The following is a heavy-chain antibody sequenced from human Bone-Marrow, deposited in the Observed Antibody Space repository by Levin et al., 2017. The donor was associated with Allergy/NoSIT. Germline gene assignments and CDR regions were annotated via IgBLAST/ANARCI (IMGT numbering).Heavy chain of an antibody. V-gene: IGHV3-30*18. D-gene: IGHD2-2*01. CDR1: GFTFSSYG. J-gene: IGHJ4*02. CDR2: ISYDGSNK. CDR3: AKDDRIGKVVVPAASDY. Sequence: GESLKISCAASGFTFSSYGMHWVRQAPGKGLEWVAVISYDGSNKYYADSVKGRFTISRDNSKNTLYLQMNSLRAEDTAVYYCAKDDRIGKVVVPAASDYWGQGTLVTVSS.